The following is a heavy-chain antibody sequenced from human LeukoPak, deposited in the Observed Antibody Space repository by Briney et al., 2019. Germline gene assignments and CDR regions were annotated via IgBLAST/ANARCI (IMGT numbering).Heavy chain of an antibody. D-gene: IGHD3-9*01. CDR1: GFTVSSNY. V-gene: IGHV3-66*01. CDR3: ARDYPPYDIPRGDAFDI. Sequence: GGSLRLSCAASGFTVSSNYMSWVRQAPGKGLEWVLVIYSGGSTYYADSVKGRFTISRDNSKNTLYLQMNSLRAEDTAVYYCARDYPPYDIPRGDAFDIWGQGTMVTVSS. J-gene: IGHJ3*02. CDR2: IYSGGST.